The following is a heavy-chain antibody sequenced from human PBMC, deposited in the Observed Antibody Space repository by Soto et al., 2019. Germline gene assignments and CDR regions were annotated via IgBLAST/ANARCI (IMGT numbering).Heavy chain of an antibody. CDR3: ARQAYSSGYAY. V-gene: IGHV5-51*01. CDR1: GYSFTSYW. CDR2: IXPXXXXX. Sequence: GESLKISCKGSGYSFTSYWICWVRQMPGKGLEWMGIIXPXXXXXRXXPSFQGQVTISADKSISTAYLQWSSLKASDTAMYYCARQAYSSGYAYWGQGTLVTVSS. J-gene: IGHJ4*02. D-gene: IGHD6-19*01.